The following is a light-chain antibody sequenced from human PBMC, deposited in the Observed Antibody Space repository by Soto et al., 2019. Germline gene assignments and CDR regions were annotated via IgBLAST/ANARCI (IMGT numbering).Light chain of an antibody. CDR2: DAS. J-gene: IGKJ4*01. CDR3: QQYDNRPLT. Sequence: DIQMPQSPSSLSASVGDRVTITCQASQDISNYLNWYQQKPGKAPKLLIYDASNLETGVPSRFSGSGSGTDFTFTISSLQPEDIATYYCQQYDNRPLTFGGGTKVEIK. V-gene: IGKV1-33*01. CDR1: QDISNY.